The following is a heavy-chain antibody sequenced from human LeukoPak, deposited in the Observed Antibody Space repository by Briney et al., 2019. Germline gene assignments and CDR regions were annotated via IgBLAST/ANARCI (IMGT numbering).Heavy chain of an antibody. V-gene: IGHV3-30-3*01. CDR3: ASWGVGATDYYSDY. D-gene: IGHD1-26*01. CDR1: GFTFSSYA. CDR2: ISYDGSNK. Sequence: GGSLRLSCAASGFTFSSYAMHWVRQAPGKGLKWVAVISYDGSNKYYADSVKGRFTISRDNSKNTLYLQMNSLRAEDTAVYYCASWGVGATDYYSDYWGQGTLVTVSS. J-gene: IGHJ4*02.